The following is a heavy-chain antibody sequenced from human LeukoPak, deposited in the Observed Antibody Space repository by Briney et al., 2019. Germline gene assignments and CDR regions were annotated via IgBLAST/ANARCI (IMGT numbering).Heavy chain of an antibody. Sequence: PGGSLRLSCAASGFTFSSYWMSWVRQAPGKGLEWVANIKQDGSEKYYVDSVKGRFTISRDNAKNSLYLQMNSLRAEDTAFYYCARGAPYYYDSSDYQGAKGPFDFWGQGTLVTVSS. D-gene: IGHD3-22*01. J-gene: IGHJ4*02. CDR2: IKQDGSEK. CDR1: GFTFSSYW. CDR3: ARGAPYYYDSSDYQGAKGPFDF. V-gene: IGHV3-7*03.